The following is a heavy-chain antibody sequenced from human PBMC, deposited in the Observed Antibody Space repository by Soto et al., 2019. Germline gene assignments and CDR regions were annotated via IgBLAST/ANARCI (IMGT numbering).Heavy chain of an antibody. D-gene: IGHD1-20*01. CDR2: IYYSETT. Sequence: QVPLQESGPGLVKPSETLSLTCTVSGGSVSSGSYYWSWIRQPPGKGLEWIGYIYYSETTNYNPSLKSRVTISVDTSKNQFSLKLNSVTAADTAVYYCASYNWNDDGDYWGQGTLVTVSS. CDR3: ASYNWNDDGDY. J-gene: IGHJ4*02. CDR1: GGSVSSGSYY. V-gene: IGHV4-61*01.